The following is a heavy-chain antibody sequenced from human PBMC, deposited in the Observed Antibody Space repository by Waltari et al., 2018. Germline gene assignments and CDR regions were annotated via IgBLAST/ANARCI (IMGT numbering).Heavy chain of an antibody. D-gene: IGHD1-7*01. V-gene: IGHV3-48*01. CDR2: ISSSSTI. CDR1: GFTFSSYS. CDR3: ARVTGTTRRGYYGMDV. Sequence: EVQLVESGGGLVQPGGSLRLSCAASGFTFSSYSMNWVRQAPGKGLEWVSYISSSSTISYADSVKGRFTISRDNAKNSLYLQMNSLRAEDTAVYYCARVTGTTRRGYYGMDVWGQGTTVTVSS. J-gene: IGHJ6*02.